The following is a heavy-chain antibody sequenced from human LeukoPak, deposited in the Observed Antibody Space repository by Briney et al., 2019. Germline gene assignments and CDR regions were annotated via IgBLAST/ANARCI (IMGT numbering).Heavy chain of an antibody. CDR1: GDSVSSNSAA. Sequence: SQTLSLTCAISGDSVSSNSAASSWIRQSPSSCLEWLGWTYYMSKWISDYAVFVKSRITINPDTSKNQFSLQLNSVTPEDAAVYYCARWGHAAHYFDYWGQGTLVTVSS. V-gene: IGHV6-1*01. CDR3: ARWGHAAHYFDY. CDR2: TYYMSKWIS. J-gene: IGHJ4*02. D-gene: IGHD3-16*01.